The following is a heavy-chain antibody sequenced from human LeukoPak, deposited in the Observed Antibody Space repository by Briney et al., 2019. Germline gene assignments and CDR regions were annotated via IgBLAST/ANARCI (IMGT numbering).Heavy chain of an antibody. J-gene: IGHJ4*02. CDR2: IYTSGST. CDR3: AALGNLSFDY. CDR1: GGSISSGSYY. Sequence: PSQTLSLTCTVSGGSISSGSYYWSWIRQPAGKGLEWIGRIYTSGSTNYNPSLKSRVTISVDTSKNQFSLKLSSVTAADTAVYYCAALGNLSFDYWGQGTLVTVSS. D-gene: IGHD3-16*01. V-gene: IGHV4-61*02.